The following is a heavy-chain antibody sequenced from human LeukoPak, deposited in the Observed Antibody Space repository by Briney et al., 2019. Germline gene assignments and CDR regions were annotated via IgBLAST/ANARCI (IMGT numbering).Heavy chain of an antibody. CDR2: ISAYNGNT. CDR3: ARFCGGGSCRFDP. V-gene: IGHV1-18*01. J-gene: IGHJ5*02. CDR1: GYTFTSYG. D-gene: IGHD2-15*01. Sequence: ASVKVSCKASGYTFTSYGISWVRQAPGQGLEWMGWISAYNGNTNYAQEFQGRVTMTTDTSTTTAYMELRSLRSDDTAVYYCARFCGGGSCRFDPWGQGTLVTVSS.